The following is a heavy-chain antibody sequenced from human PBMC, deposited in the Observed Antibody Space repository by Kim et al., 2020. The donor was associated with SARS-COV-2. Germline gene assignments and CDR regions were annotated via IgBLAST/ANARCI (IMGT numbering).Heavy chain of an antibody. J-gene: IGHJ4*02. CDR3: ARHPEAVAAPGGDY. Sequence: SETLSLTCTVSGGSISSSSYYWGWIRQPPGKGLEWIGSIYYSGSTYYNPSLKSRVTISVDTSKNQFSLKLSSVTAADTAVYYCARHPEAVAAPGGDYWGQGTLVTVSS. CDR2: IYYSGST. V-gene: IGHV4-39*01. D-gene: IGHD6-19*01. CDR1: GGSISSSSYY.